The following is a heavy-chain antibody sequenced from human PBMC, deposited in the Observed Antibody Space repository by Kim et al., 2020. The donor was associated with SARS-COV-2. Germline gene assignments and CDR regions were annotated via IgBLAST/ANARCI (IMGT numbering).Heavy chain of an antibody. V-gene: IGHV1-46*01. D-gene: IGHD3-10*01. CDR2: INPSGGGT. CDR1: GYPFTSYY. J-gene: IGHJ4*02. CDR3: ARDGVYYGWESYYIDY. Sequence: ASVKVSCKASGYPFTSYYIHWVRQAPGQGLEWMGIINPSGGGTSYAQKFQGRVTLTRDTSTGTVYMELSSLRSEDTAGNYCARDGVYYGWESYYIDYWGQGTLVTVSS.